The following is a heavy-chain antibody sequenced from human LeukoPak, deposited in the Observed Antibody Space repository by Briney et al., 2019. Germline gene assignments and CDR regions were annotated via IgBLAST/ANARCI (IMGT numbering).Heavy chain of an antibody. Sequence: PWASVKVSCKASGYTFTSYDINWVRQATGQGLEWMGWMNPNSGNTGYAQKFQGRVTMTRNTSISTAYMELSSLRSEDTAVYYCARGRSSGWARWFDPWGQGTLVTVSS. D-gene: IGHD6-19*01. CDR1: GYTFTSYD. CDR2: MNPNSGNT. J-gene: IGHJ5*02. V-gene: IGHV1-8*01. CDR3: ARGRSSGWARWFDP.